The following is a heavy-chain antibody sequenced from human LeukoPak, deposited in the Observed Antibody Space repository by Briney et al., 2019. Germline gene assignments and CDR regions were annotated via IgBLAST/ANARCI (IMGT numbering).Heavy chain of an antibody. CDR3: ARGPHYYDSSGYGY. J-gene: IGHJ4*02. CDR2: IYHSGST. CDR1: GYSISSGYY. V-gene: IGHV4-38-2*01. D-gene: IGHD3-22*01. Sequence: SETLSLTCAVSGYSISSGYYWGWIRQPPGKGLAWIGSIYHSGSTSYNPSLTSRVTISVVTSKNQFSLKLSSVTAADTAVYYCARGPHYYDSSGYGYWGQGTLVTVSS.